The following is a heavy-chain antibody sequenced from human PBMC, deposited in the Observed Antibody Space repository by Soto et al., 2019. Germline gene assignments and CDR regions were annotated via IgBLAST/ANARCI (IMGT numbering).Heavy chain of an antibody. D-gene: IGHD3-10*01. CDR1: GGSVSSGSYY. CDR3: ARELGAEPRGFDY. V-gene: IGHV4-61*01. Sequence: QVQLQESGPGLVKPSETLSLTCTVSGGSVSSGSYYWSWIRQPPGKGLEWIGYIYYSGSNNYNPSLKSRVTISVDTSKNQFSLKLSSVTAADTAVYYCARELGAEPRGFDYWGQGTLVTVSS. CDR2: IYYSGSN. J-gene: IGHJ4*02.